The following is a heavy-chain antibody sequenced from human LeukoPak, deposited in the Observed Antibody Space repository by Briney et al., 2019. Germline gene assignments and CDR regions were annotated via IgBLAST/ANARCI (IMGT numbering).Heavy chain of an antibody. J-gene: IGHJ4*02. Sequence: ASVKVSCKASGYTFSGTGWYLYWLRQAPGQGLECMGWIYPNNGATGYAQKSQGRVAMTRDTSISTAYMELSRLRPDDTAVYYCARDGPAQMVDFDYWGQGTLVTVSS. V-gene: IGHV1-2*02. CDR1: GYTFSGTGWY. D-gene: IGHD3-10*01. CDR3: ARDGPAQMVDFDY. CDR2: IYPNNGAT.